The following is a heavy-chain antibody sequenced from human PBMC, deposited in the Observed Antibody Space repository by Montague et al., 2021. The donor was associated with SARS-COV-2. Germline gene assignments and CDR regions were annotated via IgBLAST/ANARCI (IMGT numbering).Heavy chain of an antibody. CDR3: ARGRPYHMVAGAIPHYSMDV. V-gene: IGHV4-31*03. D-gene: IGHD2-21*01. CDR1: GASISSGGFD. J-gene: IGHJ6*02. CDR2: IYYSGTT. Sequence: TLSLTCTVYGASISSGGFDWSWLRQHPRKGLEWIGFIYYSGTTYHNPSLKSRLTISIDTSKNQFSLKLSSVTAADTAVYYCARGRPYHMVAGAIPHYSMDVRGQGTTVTVSS.